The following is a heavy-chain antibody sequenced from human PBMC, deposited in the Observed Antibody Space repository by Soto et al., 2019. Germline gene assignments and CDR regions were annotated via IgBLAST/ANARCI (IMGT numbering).Heavy chain of an antibody. J-gene: IGHJ6*02. CDR3: AARRRGYYGMDV. V-gene: IGHV4-61*08. CDR2: IYYSGST. Sequence: SETLSLTCTVSGGSISSGGYYWSWIRQHPGKGLEWIGYIYYSGSTNYNPSPSLKSRVTISVDTSKRQFSLKVSSVTAADTAVYYCAARRRGYYGMDVWGQGTTVTVSS. CDR1: GGSISSGGYY.